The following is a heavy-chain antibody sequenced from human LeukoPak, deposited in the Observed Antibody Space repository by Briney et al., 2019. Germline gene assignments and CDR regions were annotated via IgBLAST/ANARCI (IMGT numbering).Heavy chain of an antibody. J-gene: IGHJ4*02. V-gene: IGHV3-21*01. CDR2: ISSSSSYI. D-gene: IGHD3-10*01. Sequence: GGSLRLSCAASGFTFSSYSMNWVRQAPGKGLEWVSSISSSSSYIYYADSVKGRFTISRDNAKNSLYLQMNSLRAEDTAVYYCASYGSGREHADYWGQGTLVTFSS. CDR1: GFTFSSYS. CDR3: ASYGSGREHADY.